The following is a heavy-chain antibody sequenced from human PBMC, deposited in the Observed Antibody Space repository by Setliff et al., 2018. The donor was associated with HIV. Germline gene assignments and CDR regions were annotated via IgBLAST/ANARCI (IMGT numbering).Heavy chain of an antibody. CDR2: ISYSGTT. CDR3: ARDSDGSSYYHFAH. Sequence: PSETLSLTCTVSRGSIKYYFWSWNRQPPGKGLECIGHISYSGTTNYNPSLESRVSISVDTSKNQFSLKLKSVTAADTAVYYCARDSDGSSYYHFAHWSQGTLVTVSS. D-gene: IGHD3-22*01. J-gene: IGHJ4*02. CDR1: RGSIKYYF. V-gene: IGHV4-59*01.